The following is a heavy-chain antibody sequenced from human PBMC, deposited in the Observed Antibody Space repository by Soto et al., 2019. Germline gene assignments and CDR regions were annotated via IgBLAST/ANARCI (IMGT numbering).Heavy chain of an antibody. CDR1: GFTFSSYG. D-gene: IGHD6-19*01. J-gene: IGHJ4*02. Sequence: PGGSLRLSCAASGFTFSSYGMHWVRQAPGKGLEWVAVISYDGSNKYYADSVKGRFTISRDNSKNTLYLQMNSLRAEDTAVYYCAKVDSSGWYEGHYFDYWGQGTQVTVSS. CDR2: ISYDGSNK. V-gene: IGHV3-30*18. CDR3: AKVDSSGWYEGHYFDY.